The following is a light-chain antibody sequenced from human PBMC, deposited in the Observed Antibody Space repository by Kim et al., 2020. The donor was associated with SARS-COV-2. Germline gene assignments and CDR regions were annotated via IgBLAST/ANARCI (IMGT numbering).Light chain of an antibody. Sequence: SYELTQPPSESVTPGKTAGISCGGDNIGDKSVHWYQKKPGQAPVLVIHYNSDRPSGIPERFSGSNSGNTATLTISGVDAGDETDYYCQVWDSTSDPVIFGGGTQLTVL. V-gene: IGLV3-21*01. CDR1: NIGDKS. CDR2: YNS. CDR3: QVWDSTSDPVI. J-gene: IGLJ2*01.